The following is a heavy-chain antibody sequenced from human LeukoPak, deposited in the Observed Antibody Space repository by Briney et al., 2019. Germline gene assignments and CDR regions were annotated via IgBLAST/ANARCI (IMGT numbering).Heavy chain of an antibody. CDR3: ARENGDYALDY. J-gene: IGHJ4*02. CDR2: IHHSGSS. D-gene: IGHD4-17*01. V-gene: IGHV4-59*02. CDR1: GTTVSIDY. Sequence: SETLSLTCTVSGTTVSIDYWSWIRQPPGKGLEWVGSIHHSGSSKYNSSLNNRVTISLDESKNQFSLSLTSVTVADTAVYYCARENGDYALDYWGQGTLVTVSS.